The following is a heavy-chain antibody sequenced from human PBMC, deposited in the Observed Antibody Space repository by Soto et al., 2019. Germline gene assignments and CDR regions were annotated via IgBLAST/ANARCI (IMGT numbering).Heavy chain of an antibody. Sequence: PSETLSLTCTVSGGSISSSSYYWGWIRQPPGKGLEWIGTFYYSGTTSRNPPLRSRITISGDTSRNQFSLNLRSVTAADSGVYYCAKLVRDDVRRSDLDHWGQGTLVTVSS. D-gene: IGHD3-10*02. J-gene: IGHJ4*02. CDR2: FYYSGTT. V-gene: IGHV4-39*01. CDR3: AKLVRDDVRRSDLDH. CDR1: GGSISSSSYY.